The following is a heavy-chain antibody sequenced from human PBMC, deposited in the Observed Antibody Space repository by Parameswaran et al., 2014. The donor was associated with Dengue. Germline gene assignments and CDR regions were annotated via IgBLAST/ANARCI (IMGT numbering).Heavy chain of an antibody. Sequence: ASETLSLTCTVSGGSVSSGSYYWSWIRQPQEGTGVDWVYLLQWEHQLQPSLKSRVTISVDTSKNQFSLKLSSVTAADTAVYYCARDLRITIFGVVIIPGAFDIWGQGTMVTVSS. D-gene: IGHD3-3*01. CDR2: LLQWEH. J-gene: IGHJ3*02. CDR3: ARDLRITIFGVVIIPGAFDI. CDR1: GGSVSSGSYY. V-gene: IGHV4-61*01.